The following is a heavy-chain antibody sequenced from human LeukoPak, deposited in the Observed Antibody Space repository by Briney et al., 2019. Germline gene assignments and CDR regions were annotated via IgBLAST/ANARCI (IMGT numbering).Heavy chain of an antibody. CDR1: GFTFSSYG. CDR3: AKEHCSGGSCYFHYFDY. Sequence: GGSLRLSCAASGFTFSSYGMHWVRQAPGKGLEWVAFIRYDGSNKYYADSVKGRFTISRDNSKSTLYLQMNSLRAEDTAVYYCAKEHCSGGSCYFHYFDYWGQGTLVTVSS. J-gene: IGHJ4*02. CDR2: IRYDGSNK. D-gene: IGHD2-15*01. V-gene: IGHV3-30*02.